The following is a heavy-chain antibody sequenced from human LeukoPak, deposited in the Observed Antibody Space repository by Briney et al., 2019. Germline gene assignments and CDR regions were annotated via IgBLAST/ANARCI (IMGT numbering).Heavy chain of an antibody. CDR3: VRELSVVRGVNNWFDP. D-gene: IGHD3-10*01. CDR2: IIPIFGTA. V-gene: IGHV1-69*05. Sequence: SVKVSFKGSGGTFSSYAISWVRQAPGQGLEWMGRIIPIFGTANNAQNFQGRVTITTDESTSTAYMELSSLRAEDTAVYYCVRELSVVRGVNNWFDPWGQGTLVSVPS. CDR1: GGTFSSYA. J-gene: IGHJ5*02.